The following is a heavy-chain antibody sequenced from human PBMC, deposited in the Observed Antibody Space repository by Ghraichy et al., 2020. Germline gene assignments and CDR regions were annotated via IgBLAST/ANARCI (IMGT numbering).Heavy chain of an antibody. Sequence: GSLRLSCSASGFTFSNYAMNWVRQAPGKGLACVSTISSSADRTYYADSVKGRFTISRDNSKNTLSLQMSSLRPEDTAVYFCVKGPRWELLPSHFDYWGQGTLVTVSS. J-gene: IGHJ4*02. CDR2: ISSSADRT. D-gene: IGHD1-26*01. CDR1: GFTFSNYA. V-gene: IGHV3-64D*06. CDR3: VKGPRWELLPSHFDY.